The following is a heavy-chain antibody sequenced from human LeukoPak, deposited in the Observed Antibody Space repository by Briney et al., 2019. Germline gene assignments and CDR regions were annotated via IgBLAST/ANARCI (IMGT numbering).Heavy chain of an antibody. CDR3: ARDRLSSGYDLRAFDI. CDR2: INTNTGNP. J-gene: IGHJ3*02. V-gene: IGHV7-4-1*02. D-gene: IGHD5-12*01. Sequence: GASVKVSCKASGYTFTSYAMNWVRQAPGQGLEWMGWINTNTGNPTYAQGFTGRFVFSLDTSVSTAYLQISSLKAEDTAVYYCARDRLSSGYDLRAFDIWGQGTMVTVSS. CDR1: GYTFTSYA.